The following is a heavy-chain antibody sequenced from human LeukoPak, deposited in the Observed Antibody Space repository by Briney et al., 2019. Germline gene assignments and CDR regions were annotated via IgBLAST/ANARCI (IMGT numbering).Heavy chain of an antibody. V-gene: IGHV4-34*01. J-gene: IGHJ4*02. CDR1: GGSFSGYY. Sequence: PSETLSLTCAVYGGSFSGYYWSWIRQPPGKGLEWIGEINHSGSTNYNPSLKSRVTISVDTSKNQFSLKLSSVTAADTAVYYCARDKGSGYDYWGQGTLVTVSS. D-gene: IGHD5-12*01. CDR3: ARDKGSGYDY. CDR2: INHSGST.